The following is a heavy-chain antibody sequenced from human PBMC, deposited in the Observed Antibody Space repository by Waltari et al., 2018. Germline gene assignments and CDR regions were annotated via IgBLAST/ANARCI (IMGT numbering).Heavy chain of an antibody. CDR3: ARRVATIWGGGSTYYFDY. D-gene: IGHD5-12*01. J-gene: IGHJ4*02. Sequence: QLQLQESGPGLVKPSETLSLTCTVSGGSISSSSYYWGWIRQPPGKGLEWSGSIFSGGSTYYNPSLKSRVTISVDTSKNQFSLKLSSVTAADTAVYYCARRVATIWGGGSTYYFDYWGQGTLVTVSS. CDR2: IFSGGST. V-gene: IGHV4-39*07. CDR1: GGSISSSSYY.